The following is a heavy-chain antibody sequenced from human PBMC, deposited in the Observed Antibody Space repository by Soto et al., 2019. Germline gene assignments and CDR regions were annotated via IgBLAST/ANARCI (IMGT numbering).Heavy chain of an antibody. D-gene: IGHD2-15*01. J-gene: IGHJ6*02. CDR1: GYTFTSYS. V-gene: IGHV1-3*01. CDR3: ARSQGGRSSLAIYYYYSYGMDV. Sequence: ASLKVSCKASGYTFTSYSMHWVRQAPGQRLEWMGWLNAVNGNTKDSQKFQGRVTITRDKSASTGYMELISLRSEDTAVYYCARSQGGRSSLAIYYYYSYGMDVWGQGTTVTVSS. CDR2: LNAVNGNT.